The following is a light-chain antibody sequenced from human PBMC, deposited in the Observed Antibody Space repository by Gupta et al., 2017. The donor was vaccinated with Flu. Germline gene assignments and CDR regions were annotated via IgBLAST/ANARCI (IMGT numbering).Light chain of an antibody. V-gene: IGKV2-24*01. CDR3: RQAKQFPYT. J-gene: IGKJ2*01. CDR1: QRRGHSDGNNY. Sequence: VTLGKPASISCRSSQRRGHSDGNNYLSWIQQRPGQPPRLLIYKSSNRGSGVPDRFSGSGAGTDFTLKISRGEAEDVGVYYCRQAKQFPYTFGQGTXLEIK. CDR2: KSS.